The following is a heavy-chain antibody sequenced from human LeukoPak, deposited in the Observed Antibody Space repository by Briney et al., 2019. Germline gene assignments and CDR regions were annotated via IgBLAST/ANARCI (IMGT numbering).Heavy chain of an antibody. CDR3: ARGLSSRRVNPSVTTSY. V-gene: IGHV3-48*03. Sequence: PGGSLRLSCAASGFTFSTYEMNWVRQAPGKGLEWVSYISSSGSTIYYADSVKGRFTISRDNAENSLYLQMNSLRAEDTALYYCARGLSSRRVNPSVTTSYWGQGTLVTVSS. CDR1: GFTFSTYE. CDR2: ISSSGSTI. D-gene: IGHD4-17*01. J-gene: IGHJ4*02.